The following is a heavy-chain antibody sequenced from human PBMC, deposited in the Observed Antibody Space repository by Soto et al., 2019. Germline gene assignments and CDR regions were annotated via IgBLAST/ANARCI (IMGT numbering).Heavy chain of an antibody. CDR3: ARVGVKQLVHKYYYYGMDV. J-gene: IGHJ6*02. V-gene: IGHV3-30-3*01. CDR1: GFTFSSYA. CDR2: ISYDGSNK. Sequence: GGSLRLSCAASGFTFSSYAMHWGRQAPGPGLEWVAVISYDGSNKYYSDRVMGRFTISRDNSTNTLYLQMISPGADDAAVEYYARVGVKQLVHKYYYYGMDVWGQGTTVTVSS. D-gene: IGHD6-6*01.